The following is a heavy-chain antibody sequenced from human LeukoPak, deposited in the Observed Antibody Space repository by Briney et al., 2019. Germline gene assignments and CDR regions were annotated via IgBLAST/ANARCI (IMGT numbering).Heavy chain of an antibody. J-gene: IGHJ5*02. D-gene: IGHD3-10*01. CDR3: ARDGVRRAPGWFDT. Sequence: ASVKVSCKASGYSFTTYGINWVRQAPGQGLEWMGWISTYDGSTRYALNVQGRVTMARDTSTGTVYMELRNLRSDDTAIYYCARDGVRRAPGWFDTWGQGTLVTVSS. CDR1: GYSFTTYG. CDR2: ISTYDGST. V-gene: IGHV1-18*01.